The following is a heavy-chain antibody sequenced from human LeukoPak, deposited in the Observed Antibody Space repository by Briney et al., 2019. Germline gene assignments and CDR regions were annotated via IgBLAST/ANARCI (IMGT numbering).Heavy chain of an antibody. CDR1: GFTFSNYA. V-gene: IGHV3-23*01. J-gene: IGHJ4*02. CDR2: IGSSGSSI. Sequence: GGSLRLSCAASGFTFSNYAMTWVRQAPGKGLEWVSAIGSSGSSIYYADSVKGRFTISRDNSKNTLYLQMNSLRAEDTAVYYCAKTAVVPAAIGGYFDYWGQGTLVTVSS. D-gene: IGHD2-2*01. CDR3: AKTAVVPAAIGGYFDY.